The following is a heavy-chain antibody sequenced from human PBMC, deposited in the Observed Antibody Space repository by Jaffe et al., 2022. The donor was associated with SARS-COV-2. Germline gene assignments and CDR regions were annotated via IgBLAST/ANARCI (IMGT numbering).Heavy chain of an antibody. CDR2: IYPGDSDT. V-gene: IGHV5-51*01. CDR1: GYSFTSYW. D-gene: IGHD3-22*01. CDR3: ARQYYYDSSGFGFDY. Sequence: EVQLVQSGAEVKKPGESLKISCKGSGYSFTSYWIGWVRQMPGKGLEWMGIIYPGDSDTRYSPSFQGQVTISADKSISTAYLQWSSLKASDTAMYYCARQYYYDSSGFGFDYWGQGTLVTVSS. J-gene: IGHJ4*02.